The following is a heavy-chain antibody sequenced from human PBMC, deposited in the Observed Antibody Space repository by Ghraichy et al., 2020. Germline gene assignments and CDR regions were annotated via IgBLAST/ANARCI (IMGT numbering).Heavy chain of an antibody. V-gene: IGHV1-69*04. Sequence: SVKVSCKASGGTFSSYAISWVRQAPGQGLEWMGRIIPILGIANYAQKFQGRVTITADKSTSTAYMELSSLRSEDTAVYYCARVGQVWPHIFAYWGQGTLVTVSS. CDR2: IIPILGIA. CDR3: ARVGQVWPHIFAY. CDR1: GGTFSSYA. D-gene: IGHD2-21*01. J-gene: IGHJ4*02.